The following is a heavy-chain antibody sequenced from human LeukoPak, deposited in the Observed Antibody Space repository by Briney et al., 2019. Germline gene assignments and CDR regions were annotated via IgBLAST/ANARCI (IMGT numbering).Heavy chain of an antibody. CDR2: TNPNSGGT. V-gene: IGHV1-2*02. D-gene: IGHD5-12*01. J-gene: IGHJ4*02. Sequence: ASVKVSCKASGYTFTGYYMHWVRQAPGQGLEWMGWTNPNSGGTNYAQKFQGRVTMTRDTSISTAYMELSRLRSDDTAVYYCARPLSGYDYTDFDYWGQGTLVTVSS. CDR3: ARPLSGYDYTDFDY. CDR1: GYTFTGYY.